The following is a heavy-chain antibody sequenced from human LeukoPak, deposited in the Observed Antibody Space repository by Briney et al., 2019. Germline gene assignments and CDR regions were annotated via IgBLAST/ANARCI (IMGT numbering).Heavy chain of an antibody. CDR1: GYIFSNYD. CDR3: ARGLRSDY. J-gene: IGHJ4*02. D-gene: IGHD3-16*02. Sequence: ASVKVSCKASGYIFSNYDINWVRQAPGHGLEWMGWMNPNSGRRVYAQKFQGRVTMTRNSSINTAYMELTSLRSDDRAVYYCARGLRSDYWGQGTLVIVSS. V-gene: IGHV1-8*01. CDR2: MNPNSGRR.